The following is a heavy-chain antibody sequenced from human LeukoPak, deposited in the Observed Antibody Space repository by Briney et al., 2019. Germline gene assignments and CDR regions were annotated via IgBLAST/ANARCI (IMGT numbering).Heavy chain of an antibody. CDR1: GFTFSSHS. J-gene: IGHJ4*02. CDR3: ARAGYASRYYFDY. D-gene: IGHD2-8*01. V-gene: IGHV3-21*01. Sequence: GGSLRLSCAASGFTFSSHSMNWVRQAPGKGLEWVSSISSSSSYIYYADSVKGRFTISRDNAKNSLYLQMNSLRAEDTAVYYCARAGYASRYYFDYWGQGTLVTVSS. CDR2: ISSSSSYI.